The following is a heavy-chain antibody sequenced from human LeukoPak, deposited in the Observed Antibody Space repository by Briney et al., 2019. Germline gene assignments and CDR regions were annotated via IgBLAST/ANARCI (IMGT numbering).Heavy chain of an antibody. CDR1: GMIISGSW. D-gene: IGHD1-1*01. CDR2: IKGDGSTT. Sequence: GGSLRLSCAASGMIISGSWMYWVRQAPGKGLVWVSRIKGDGSTTSYADSVRGRFTISRDNAKNTVYLQMNSLRAEDTAVYYCARSDNLDYWGQGTLVTVSS. CDR3: ARSDNLDY. J-gene: IGHJ4*02. V-gene: IGHV3-74*01.